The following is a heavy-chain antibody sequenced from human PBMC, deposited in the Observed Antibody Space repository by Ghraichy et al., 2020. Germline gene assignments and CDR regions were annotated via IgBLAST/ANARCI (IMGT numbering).Heavy chain of an antibody. CDR1: GFTFNKYA. V-gene: IGHV3-23*01. CDR2: ISTDSRTI. CDR3: ARGSSRYGDLDE. D-gene: IGHD4-17*01. Sequence: GESLNISCEASGFTFNKYAMSWVRQPPGKGLEWISPISTDSRTIYDADSVKGRFTISRDNSKNMLYLQMISLRVDDTAVYYCARGSSRYGDLDEWGQGTLVTVSS. J-gene: IGHJ4*02.